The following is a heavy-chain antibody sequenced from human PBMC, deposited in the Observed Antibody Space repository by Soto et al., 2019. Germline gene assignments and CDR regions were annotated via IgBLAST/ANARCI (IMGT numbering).Heavy chain of an antibody. CDR1: GFTFSSYG. D-gene: IGHD6-13*01. Sequence: QVQLVESGGGVVQPGRSLRLSCAASGFTFSSYGMHWVRQAPGTGLEWVAVIWYDGSNKYYADSVKGRFTISRDNSKNPLYLQMNSLRAEDTAVYHCARWGIAAGDYWGQGTLVTVSS. CDR2: IWYDGSNK. CDR3: ARWGIAAGDY. V-gene: IGHV3-33*01. J-gene: IGHJ4*02.